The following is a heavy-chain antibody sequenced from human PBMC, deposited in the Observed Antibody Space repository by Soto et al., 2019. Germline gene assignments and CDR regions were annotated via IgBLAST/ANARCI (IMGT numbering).Heavy chain of an antibody. CDR2: MNPNSGST. CDR1: GYTFTSLD. J-gene: IGHJ4*02. Sequence: ASVKVSCKASGYTFTSLDIDWVRQATGQGLEWMGWMNPNSGSTGSAQKFQGRVAMTRDTSINTAYMELSSLRSDDTAVYYCARGRGYSDGIDYWGQGTLVTVPS. V-gene: IGHV1-8*01. CDR3: ARGRGYSDGIDY. D-gene: IGHD2-15*01.